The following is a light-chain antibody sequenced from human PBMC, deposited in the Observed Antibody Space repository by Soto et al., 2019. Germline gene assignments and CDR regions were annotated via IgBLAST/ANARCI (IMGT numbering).Light chain of an antibody. CDR2: DVS. CDR1: SSDVGGYNF. V-gene: IGLV2-14*03. CDR3: SSHTISRTLRYV. Sequence: QSVLTQPASVSGSPGQSITISCTGTSSDVGGYNFVSWYQQHPGKAPKVIIYDVSSRPSGVSYRFSGSKSGNTASLTISGLQPEDEADYYCSSHTISRTLRYVFRTGTKVTVL. J-gene: IGLJ1*01.